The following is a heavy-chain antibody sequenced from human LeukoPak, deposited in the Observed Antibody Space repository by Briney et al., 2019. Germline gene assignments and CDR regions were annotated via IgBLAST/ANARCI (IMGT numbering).Heavy chain of an antibody. CDR1: GHTFTSYG. D-gene: IGHD1-26*01. CDR3: ARDIREWELLPYYYYGMDV. V-gene: IGHV1-18*01. J-gene: IGHJ6*02. CDR2: ISTYNGNT. Sequence: ASVKVSCKASGHTFTSYGISWVRQAPGQGLEWMGWISTYNGNTKHSQKLQGRVIMTTDTSTSTAYMELRSLRSDDTAVYYCARDIREWELLPYYYYGMDVWGQGTTVTVSS.